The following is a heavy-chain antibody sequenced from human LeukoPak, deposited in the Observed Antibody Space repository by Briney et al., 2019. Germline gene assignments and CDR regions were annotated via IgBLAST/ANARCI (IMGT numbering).Heavy chain of an antibody. CDR1: GGSISSYY. V-gene: IGHV4-4*09. CDR2: IYTSGST. Sequence: PSETLSLTCAVSGGSISSYYWSWIRQPPGKGLEWIGYIYTSGSTNYNPSLKSRVTISVDTSKNQFSLKLSSVTAADTAVYYCARHGTNWNHGWFDPWGQGTLVTVSS. D-gene: IGHD1-1*01. CDR3: ARHGTNWNHGWFDP. J-gene: IGHJ5*02.